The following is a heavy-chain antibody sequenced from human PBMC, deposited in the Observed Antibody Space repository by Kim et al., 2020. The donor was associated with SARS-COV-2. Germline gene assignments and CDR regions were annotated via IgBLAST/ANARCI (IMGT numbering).Heavy chain of an antibody. D-gene: IGHD6-19*01. CDR3: ARVPSVRIEVAGTVGY. V-gene: IGHV3-33*05. J-gene: IGHJ4*02. Sequence: GGSLRLSCAASGFIFSNYGMHWVRQAPGKGLEWVAVISYDGNDKYYADSVKGRFTISRDNSKNTLYLQMNSLRAEDTAVYYCARVPSVRIEVAGTVGYWGQGTLVTVSS. CDR2: ISYDGNDK. CDR1: GFIFSNYG.